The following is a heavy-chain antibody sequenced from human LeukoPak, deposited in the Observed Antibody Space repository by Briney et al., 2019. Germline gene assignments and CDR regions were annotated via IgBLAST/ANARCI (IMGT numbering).Heavy chain of an antibody. CDR2: IYYSGST. D-gene: IGHD4-17*01. J-gene: IGHJ5*02. CDR1: GGSISSGGYY. V-gene: IGHV4-31*03. CDR3: ARTPTVTRNWFDP. Sequence: SQTLSLTCTVSGGSISSGGYYWSWIRQHPGKGLEWIGYIYYSGSTYYNPSLKSRVTISVDTSKNQFSLKLSSVTAADTAVYYCARTPTVTRNWFDPWGQGTLVTVSS.